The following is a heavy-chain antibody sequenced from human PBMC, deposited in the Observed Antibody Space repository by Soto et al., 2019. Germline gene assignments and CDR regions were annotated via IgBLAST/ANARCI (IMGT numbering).Heavy chain of an antibody. V-gene: IGHV1-46*01. CDR1: GYTFTSYG. CDR3: ARENCISTSCYDGNYYYYGMDV. J-gene: IGHJ6*02. CDR2: INPSGGST. D-gene: IGHD2-2*01. Sequence: ASVKVSCKASGYTFTSYGISWVRQAPGQGLEWMGIINPSGGSTSYAQKFQGRVTMTRDTSTSTVYMELSSLRSEDTAVYYCARENCISTSCYDGNYYYYGMDVWGQGTTVTVSS.